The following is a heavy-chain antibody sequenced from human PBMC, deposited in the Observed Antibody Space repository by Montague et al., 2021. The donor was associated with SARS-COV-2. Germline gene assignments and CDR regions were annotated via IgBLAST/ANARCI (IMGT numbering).Heavy chain of an antibody. V-gene: IGHV4-59*08. J-gene: IGHJ4*02. CDR2: VFYTGST. Sequence: SETLSLTCSVSGDSIKTYYWSWIRQPPGRGLEYIGYVFYTGSTNYNPSLKSRLTISEDTSKNQFSLELRTVTAADTAVYYCARRSGGSSWFFDYWGRGILVTVSS. CDR3: ARRSGGSSWFFDY. CDR1: GDSIKTYY. D-gene: IGHD6-13*01.